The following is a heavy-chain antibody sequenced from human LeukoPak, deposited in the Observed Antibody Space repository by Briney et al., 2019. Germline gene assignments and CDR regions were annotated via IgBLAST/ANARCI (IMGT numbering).Heavy chain of an antibody. CDR1: GGSISSSSYY. V-gene: IGHV4-39*01. CDR2: IFYSGNT. Sequence: SEALSLTCTVSGGSISSSSYYWGWIRQPPGKGLEWIGSIFYSGNTYDNPSLKSRVTISVDTSKNQFSLKLNSVTAADTAVYYCARHRSKWLQSSFDYWGQGTLVTVSS. D-gene: IGHD5-24*01. CDR3: ARHRSKWLQSSFDY. J-gene: IGHJ4*02.